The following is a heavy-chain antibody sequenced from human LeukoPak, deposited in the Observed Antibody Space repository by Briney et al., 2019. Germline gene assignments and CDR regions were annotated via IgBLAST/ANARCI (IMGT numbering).Heavy chain of an antibody. D-gene: IGHD1-7*01. CDR1: GGSFSSSY. CDR3: SAERAGTIVDY. J-gene: IGHJ4*02. Sequence: SETLSLTCTVSGGSFSSSYWSWIRQPAGKGLEWIGRIYKNGNTNYNPSLESRVTMSVDTSKNQFSLRLNSMTAADTAVYYCSAERAGTIVDYWGQGTLVTVSS. V-gene: IGHV4-4*07. CDR2: IYKNGNT.